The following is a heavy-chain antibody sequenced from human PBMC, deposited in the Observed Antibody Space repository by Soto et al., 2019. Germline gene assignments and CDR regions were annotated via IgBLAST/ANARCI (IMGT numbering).Heavy chain of an antibody. Sequence: ASVKVSCKASGYTFTSYAMHWVRQAPGQRLEWMGWINAGNGNTKYSQKFQGRVTITRDTSASTAYMELNSLRAEDTAVYYCAKEGMLSLVVRGVTDEFDYWGQGTLVTVSS. D-gene: IGHD3-10*01. V-gene: IGHV1-3*01. CDR3: AKEGMLSLVVRGVTDEFDY. J-gene: IGHJ4*02. CDR2: INAGNGNT. CDR1: GYTFTSYA.